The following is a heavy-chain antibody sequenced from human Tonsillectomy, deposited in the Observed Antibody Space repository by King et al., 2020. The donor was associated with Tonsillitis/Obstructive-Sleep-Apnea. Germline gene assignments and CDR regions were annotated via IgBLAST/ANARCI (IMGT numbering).Heavy chain of an antibody. V-gene: IGHV3-74*01. D-gene: IGHD3-16*01. CDR3: ARDLWGMSDY. CDR1: GFTFSNYW. Sequence: VQLVGSGGGLVQPGGSLRLSGAASGFTFSNYWMHWVRQAPGKGRVWVSRIKGDGSSTTYADSVKGRFTISRDNAKNTLYLQMNSLGGEDTAVYYCARDLWGMSDYWGQGTLVTVSS. J-gene: IGHJ4*02. CDR2: IKGDGSST.